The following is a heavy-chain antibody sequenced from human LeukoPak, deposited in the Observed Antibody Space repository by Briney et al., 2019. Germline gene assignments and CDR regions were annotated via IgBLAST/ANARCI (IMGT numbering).Heavy chain of an antibody. CDR3: VKPYYFSSGSLN. J-gene: IGHJ4*02. CDR2: ISSSGSTK. V-gene: IGHV3-11*04. D-gene: IGHD3-10*01. Sequence: PGGSLRLSSAVSGFTFSDYYMSWIRQAPGKGLEWVTYISSSGSTKYYADSVKGRFTISRDNAKNSLHLQMNSLRAEDTAVYYCVKPYYFSSGSLNWGQGTLVTVSS. CDR1: GFTFSDYY.